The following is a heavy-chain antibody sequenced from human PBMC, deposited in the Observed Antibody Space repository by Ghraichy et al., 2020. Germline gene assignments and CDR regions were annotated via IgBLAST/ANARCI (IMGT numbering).Heavy chain of an antibody. Sequence: GGSLRLSCAASGFTFSSYGMHRVRQAPGKGLEWVAVISYDGSNKYYADSVKGRFTISRDNSKNTLYLQMNSLRAEDTAVYYCAKVRPYGSGRVGYYYFDYWGQGTLVTVSS. CDR2: ISYDGSNK. CDR3: AKVRPYGSGRVGYYYFDY. D-gene: IGHD3-10*01. CDR1: GFTFSSYG. J-gene: IGHJ4*02. V-gene: IGHV3-30*18.